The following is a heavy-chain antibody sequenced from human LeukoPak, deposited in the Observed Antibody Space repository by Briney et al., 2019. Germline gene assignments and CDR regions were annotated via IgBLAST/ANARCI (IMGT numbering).Heavy chain of an antibody. CDR2: IRGYNGNT. Sequence: ASVKVSCKASGYTFSSYGISWLRQPPGQGLEWMGWIRGYNGNTNYAQKFQGRVTMTTDTSTSTLYMEVRSLRSDDTAVYYCARDKGHKSVDYWGQGTQVTVSS. V-gene: IGHV1-18*01. CDR1: GYTFSSYG. J-gene: IGHJ4*02. D-gene: IGHD2-21*01. CDR3: ARDKGHKSVDY.